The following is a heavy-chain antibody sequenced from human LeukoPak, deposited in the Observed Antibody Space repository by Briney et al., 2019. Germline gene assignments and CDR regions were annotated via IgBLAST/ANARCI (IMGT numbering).Heavy chain of an antibody. J-gene: IGHJ4*02. CDR3: ARGPPFHIVVVPAASNLTFDY. Sequence: SETLSLTCAVYGGSFSGYYWSWIRQPPGKGLEWIGEINHSGSTNYNPSPKSRVTISVDTSKNQFSLKLSSVTAADTAVYYCARGPPFHIVVVPAASNLTFDYWGQGTLVTVSS. V-gene: IGHV4-34*01. D-gene: IGHD2-2*01. CDR2: INHSGST. CDR1: GGSFSGYY.